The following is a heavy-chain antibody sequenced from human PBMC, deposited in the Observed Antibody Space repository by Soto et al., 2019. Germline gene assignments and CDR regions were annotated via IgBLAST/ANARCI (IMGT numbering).Heavy chain of an antibody. V-gene: IGHV1-46*01. J-gene: IGHJ6*02. Sequence: QVQLVQSGAEVKKPGASVKVSCKASGYTFTSYYMHWVRQAPGQGLEWMGIINPSGGSTSYARKFQGRVTMTRDTSTSTVYMELSSLRSEDTAVYYCASAPVLYGMDVWGQGTTVTVSS. D-gene: IGHD2-8*01. CDR2: INPSGGST. CDR1: GYTFTSYY. CDR3: ASAPVLYGMDV.